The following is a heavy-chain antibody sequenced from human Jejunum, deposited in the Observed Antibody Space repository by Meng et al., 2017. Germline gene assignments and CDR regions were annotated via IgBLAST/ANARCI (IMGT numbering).Heavy chain of an antibody. J-gene: IGHJ4*02. Sequence: GESLKISCAASGFSVSDYYMSWIRQAPGKGLEWVANIKKDGSEKYYVDSVKGRFIISRDNARNSLYLQMNSLRAEDTAVYYCARDFPFTGSYYLGWGQGTLVTVSS. CDR1: GFSVSDYY. CDR3: ARDFPFTGSYYLG. CDR2: IKKDGSEK. D-gene: IGHD1-26*01. V-gene: IGHV3-7*01.